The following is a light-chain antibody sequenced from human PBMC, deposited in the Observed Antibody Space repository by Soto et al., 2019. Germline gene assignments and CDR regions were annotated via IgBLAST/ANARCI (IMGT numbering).Light chain of an antibody. CDR3: QQYNNLRT. V-gene: IGKV1-33*01. J-gene: IGKJ3*01. CDR1: QDIGSY. Sequence: DIHMTQSPSSLSASVGDRVTITCGASQDIGSYLNWYQQKPGKAPKILIYEASKLATGVPSRFSGSGSETQFNFSISSLQPEDVGTYYCQQYNNLRTFGPGTKVDFK. CDR2: EAS.